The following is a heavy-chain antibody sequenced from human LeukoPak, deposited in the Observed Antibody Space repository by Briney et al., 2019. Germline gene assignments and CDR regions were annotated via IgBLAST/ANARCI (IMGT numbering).Heavy chain of an antibody. CDR2: ISYSGST. CDR1: GGSINNFY. J-gene: IGHJ4*02. V-gene: IGHV4-59*08. Sequence: SETLSLTCTISGGSINNFYRSWIRQPPGKGLEWIGYISYSGSTNYSPSLKSRVTISFDTSNNHFSLKLSSVTAADTAVYYCARRGGYTGYDRDWGQGTLVTVSS. CDR3: ARRGGYTGYDRD. D-gene: IGHD5-12*01.